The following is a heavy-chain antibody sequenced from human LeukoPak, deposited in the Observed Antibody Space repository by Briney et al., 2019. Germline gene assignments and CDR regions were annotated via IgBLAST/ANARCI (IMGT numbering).Heavy chain of an antibody. Sequence: PGGSLRLSCAASGFTFSSYWMSWARQAPGKGLEWVANIKQDGSEKYYVDSVKGRFTISRDNAKNSLYLQMNSLRAEDTAVYYCARDRRITIFGEAMDVWGQGTTVTVSS. CDR3: ARDRRITIFGEAMDV. J-gene: IGHJ6*02. CDR1: GFTFSSYW. CDR2: IKQDGSEK. V-gene: IGHV3-7*01. D-gene: IGHD3-3*01.